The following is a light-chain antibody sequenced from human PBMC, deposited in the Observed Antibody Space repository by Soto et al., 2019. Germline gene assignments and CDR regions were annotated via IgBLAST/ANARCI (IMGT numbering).Light chain of an antibody. CDR1: RTDGDGHDY. J-gene: IGLJ1*01. CDR3: TSYTASSPFCV. CDR2: DVY. V-gene: IGLV2-14*03. Sequence: SVLPQPASVSVSPGQSIAISCIGVRTDGDGHDYVSWYQQHPGQAPQLIIYDVYNRPSGVSDRFSGSKSGNTASLIISGLQAEDEADYFCTSYTASSPFCVFGDGTKVTVL.